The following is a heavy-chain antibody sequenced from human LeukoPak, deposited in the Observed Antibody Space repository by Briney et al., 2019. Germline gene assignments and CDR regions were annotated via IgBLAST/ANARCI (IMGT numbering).Heavy chain of an antibody. J-gene: IGHJ3*02. CDR2: IYYSGST. Sequence: PSETLSLTCTVSGGSINTYFWSWIRQPPGKGLEWIGHIYYSGSTNYNPSLKSRVTISVDRSKNQFSLKVSSVTAADTAVYYCARGSRLRFGVEAYDIWGQGTVVTVSS. CDR1: GGSINTYF. CDR3: ARGSRLRFGVEAYDI. D-gene: IGHD3-16*01. V-gene: IGHV4-59*01.